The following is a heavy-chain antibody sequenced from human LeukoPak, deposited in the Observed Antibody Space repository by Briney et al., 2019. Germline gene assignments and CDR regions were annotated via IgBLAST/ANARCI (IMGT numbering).Heavy chain of an antibody. CDR2: IYHSGST. V-gene: IGHV4-38-2*01. CDR1: GYSISSGYY. J-gene: IGHJ4*02. CDR3: ARQSRDLWSGYETFDY. D-gene: IGHD3-3*01. Sequence: PSETLSLTCAVSGYSISSGYYWGWIRQPPGKGLEWIGSIYHSGSTYYNPSLKSRVTISVDTSKNQFSLKLSSVTAADTAVYYCARQSRDLWSGYETFDYWGQGTLVTVSS.